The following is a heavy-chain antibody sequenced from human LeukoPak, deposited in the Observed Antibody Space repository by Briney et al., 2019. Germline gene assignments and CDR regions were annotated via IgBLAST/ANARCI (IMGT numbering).Heavy chain of an antibody. V-gene: IGHV3-30*01. CDR1: GFTFSSYA. D-gene: IGHD3-16*01. CDR3: ARATLFPLGYMGV. J-gene: IGHJ6*03. Sequence: GGSLRLSCAASGFTFSSYAMHWVRQAPGKGLEWVAVISYDGSNKYYADSVKGRFTISRDNSKNTLYLQMNSLRAEDTAVYYCARATLFPLGYMGVWGKGTTVTVSS. CDR2: ISYDGSNK.